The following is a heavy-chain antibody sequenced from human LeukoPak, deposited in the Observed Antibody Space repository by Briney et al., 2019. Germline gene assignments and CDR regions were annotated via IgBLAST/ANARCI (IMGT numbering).Heavy chain of an antibody. Sequence: ASVKVSCKAAGYTFTGYYMFWVRQAPGQGLEWMGRINPNNGNTNYAQKLQGRVTMTTDTSTSTAYMELRSLRSDDTAVYYCASGIVGATGVFDYWGQGTLVTVSS. V-gene: IGHV1-18*04. CDR1: GYTFTGYY. CDR2: INPNNGNT. D-gene: IGHD1-26*01. J-gene: IGHJ4*02. CDR3: ASGIVGATGVFDY.